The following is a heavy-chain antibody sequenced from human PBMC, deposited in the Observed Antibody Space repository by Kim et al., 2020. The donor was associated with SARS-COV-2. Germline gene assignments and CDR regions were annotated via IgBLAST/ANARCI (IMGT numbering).Heavy chain of an antibody. Sequence: SETLSLTCTVSGGSISSYYWSWIRQPPGKGLEWIGYIYYSGSTNYNPSLKSRVTISVDTSKNQFSLKLSSVTAADTAVYYCARSGYSYVTRWGQGTLVTVSS. CDR2: IYYSGST. D-gene: IGHD5-18*01. V-gene: IGHV4-59*01. CDR1: GGSISSYY. J-gene: IGHJ4*02. CDR3: ARSGYSYVTR.